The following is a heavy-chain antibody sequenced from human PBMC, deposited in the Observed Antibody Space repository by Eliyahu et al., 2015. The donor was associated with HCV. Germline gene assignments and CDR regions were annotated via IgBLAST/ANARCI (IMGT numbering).Heavy chain of an antibody. J-gene: IGHJ4*02. D-gene: IGHD3-10*01. V-gene: IGHV4-61*01. CDR1: GGAVXFDNYY. Sequence: QVQLQESGPGLLKPSEXLSLTCTVPGGAVXFDNYYWXWIRQSPGKGLEWIGFFXSSGTTKYNPSLKSQVTISMDTSKNQFSLRLNSVTAADTAVYYCARGRYDGGSYYHGIDYWGQGTLVTVSS. CDR3: ARGRYDGGSYYHGIDY. CDR2: FXSSGTT.